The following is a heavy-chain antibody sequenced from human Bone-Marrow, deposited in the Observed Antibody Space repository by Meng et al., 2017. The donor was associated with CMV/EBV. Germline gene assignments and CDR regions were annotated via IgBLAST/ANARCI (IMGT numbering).Heavy chain of an antibody. V-gene: IGHV5-51*01. Sequence: GESLKISCKGSGYSFTSYWIGWVRQRPGKGLEWMGFIYPGDTDTRYSPSFQGQVTISADKSVSTAYLQWSSLKASDTAMYYCARRRIAAAGSSDTFDIWGQGTMVTVSS. D-gene: IGHD6-13*01. CDR3: ARRRIAAAGSSDTFDI. CDR2: IYPGDTDT. CDR1: GYSFTSYW. J-gene: IGHJ3*02.